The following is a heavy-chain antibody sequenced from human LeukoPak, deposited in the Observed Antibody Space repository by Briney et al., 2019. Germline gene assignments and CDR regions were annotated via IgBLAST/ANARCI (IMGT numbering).Heavy chain of an antibody. D-gene: IGHD6-19*01. Sequence: GGSLRLSCAASGFTFSNYDMSWVRQAPGKGLEWVSSISDSGGSTYYADSVKGRFTISRDNPKNTLYLQMTNLRAADTAVYYCAKDLSRAVAADWFDPWDQGSLVTVSS. CDR2: ISDSGGST. J-gene: IGHJ5*02. CDR1: GFTFSNYD. CDR3: AKDLSRAVAADWFDP. V-gene: IGHV3-23*01.